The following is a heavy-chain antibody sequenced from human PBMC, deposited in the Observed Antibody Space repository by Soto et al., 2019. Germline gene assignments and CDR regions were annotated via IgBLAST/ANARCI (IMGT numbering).Heavy chain of an antibody. CDR3: AKEGTPVYCSSTSCPGITGTDDAFDI. CDR2: ISGSGGST. J-gene: IGHJ3*02. CDR1: GFTFSSYA. Sequence: EVQLLESGGGLVQPGGSLRLSCAASGFTFSSYAMSWVRQAPGKGLEWVSAISGSGGSTYYADSVKGRFTISRDNSKNTLYLQMNSLRAEDTAVYYCAKEGTPVYCSSTSCPGITGTDDAFDIWGQGTMVTVSS. D-gene: IGHD2-2*01. V-gene: IGHV3-23*01.